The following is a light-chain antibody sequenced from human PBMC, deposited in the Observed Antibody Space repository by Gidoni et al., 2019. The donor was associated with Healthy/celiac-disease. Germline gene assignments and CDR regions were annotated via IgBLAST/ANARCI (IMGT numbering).Light chain of an antibody. V-gene: IGKV1-17*01. CDR3: LQHNSYPVT. Sequence: DIQITQSPSSLSASVRDRVTITCRARQGIRNDLGWYKQKPGKAPKRLIYAASSLQSGVPSRFSGSGSGTEFTLTISSLQPEDFATYYCLQHNSYPVTFGQGTKVEIK. CDR2: AAS. CDR1: QGIRND. J-gene: IGKJ1*01.